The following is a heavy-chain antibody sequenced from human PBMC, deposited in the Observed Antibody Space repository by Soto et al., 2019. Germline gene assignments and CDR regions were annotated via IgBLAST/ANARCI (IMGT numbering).Heavy chain of an antibody. D-gene: IGHD4-17*01. CDR1: GGSISSGGYY. Sequence: QVQLQESGPGLVKPSQTLSLTCTVSGGSISSGGYYWSWIRQHPGKGLEWIGYIYYSGSTYYNPSLKSRLTISVDTSKNQFSLKLSSVTAADTAVYYCATNGDPTPHYFDYWGQGTLVTVSS. V-gene: IGHV4-31*03. CDR3: ATNGDPTPHYFDY. J-gene: IGHJ4*02. CDR2: IYYSGST.